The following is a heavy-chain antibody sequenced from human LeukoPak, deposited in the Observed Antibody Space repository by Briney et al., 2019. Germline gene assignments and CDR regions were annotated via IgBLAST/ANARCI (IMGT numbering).Heavy chain of an antibody. CDR1: GFTFSSYS. J-gene: IGHJ4*02. Sequence: GGSLRLSCAASGFTFSSYSMNWVRQAPGKGLEWVSYISSCSSTIYYADSVKGRFTISRDNAKNSPDLQMNSLISEDTAVYFCAWVYWGERTLVTVSS. CDR3: AWVY. CDR2: ISSCSSTI. D-gene: IGHD7-27*01. V-gene: IGHV3-48*01.